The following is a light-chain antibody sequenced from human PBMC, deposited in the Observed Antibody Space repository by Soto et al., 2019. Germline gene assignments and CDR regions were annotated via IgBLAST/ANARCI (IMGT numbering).Light chain of an antibody. CDR3: QQYNNWPGT. V-gene: IGKV3-15*01. Sequence: EIVLTQSPGTLSVSPGERATLSCRASQSVSSKLAWYQQKPGQAPRLLFYGASTGATGIPARFSGSRSETEFTLSISSLQSEDFAVYYCQQYNNWPGTFGQGTKVEIK. J-gene: IGKJ1*01. CDR2: GAS. CDR1: QSVSSK.